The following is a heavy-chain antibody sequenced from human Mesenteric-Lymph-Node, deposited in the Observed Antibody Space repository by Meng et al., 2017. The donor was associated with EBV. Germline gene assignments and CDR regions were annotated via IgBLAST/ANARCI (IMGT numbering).Heavy chain of an antibody. V-gene: IGHV3-74*01. D-gene: IGHD1-26*01. CDR3: ATGRGYYFDL. Sequence: EVEGEESGGGLVQPGGSLRLACAASGFTFSIYSMHWVRQAPGKGLECVSFIKDADFSTTYADSVKGRFTISRDNANNMVYLQMNSLRVEDTAVYYCATGRGYYFDLWGRGTLVTVSS. J-gene: IGHJ2*01. CDR1: GFTFSIYS. CDR2: IKDADFST.